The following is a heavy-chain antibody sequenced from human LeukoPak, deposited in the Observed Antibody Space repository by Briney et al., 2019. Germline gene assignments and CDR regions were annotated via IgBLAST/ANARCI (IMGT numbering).Heavy chain of an antibody. CDR3: ARVTMVGGVSLDY. Sequence: GGSLRLSCAASGFTFSSYEMNWVRQAPGKGLEWVSYISSSGSTIYYADSVKGRFTISRDNAKNSLYLQMNSLRAEDTAVYYCARVTMVGGVSLDYWGQGTLVTVSS. CDR1: GFTFSSYE. V-gene: IGHV3-48*03. D-gene: IGHD3-10*01. CDR2: ISSSGSTI. J-gene: IGHJ4*02.